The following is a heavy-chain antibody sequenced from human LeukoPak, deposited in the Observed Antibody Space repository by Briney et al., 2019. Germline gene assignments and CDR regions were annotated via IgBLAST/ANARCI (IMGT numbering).Heavy chain of an antibody. CDR2: ITYSGST. J-gene: IGHJ4*02. V-gene: IGHV4-30-4*01. CDR1: GGSISSDDYY. Sequence: SETLSLTCTVSGGSISSDDYYWSWIRQPPGKGLEWIGHITYSGSTDYSPSLRSRVTMSVDTSKNQFSLKLNSVTAAETAMYFCARGGVGGYDYFDSWGQGTLVAVSS. CDR3: ARGGVGGYDYFDS. D-gene: IGHD5-12*01.